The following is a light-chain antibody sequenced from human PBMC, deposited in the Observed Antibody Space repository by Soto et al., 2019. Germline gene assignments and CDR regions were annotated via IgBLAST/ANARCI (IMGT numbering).Light chain of an antibody. CDR1: SSDVGSYNY. V-gene: IGLV2-14*01. CDR2: DVY. CDR3: SSYTTSSSYV. J-gene: IGLJ1*01. Sequence: QSVLTQPASVSGSPGQSITISCTGTSSDVGSYNYVSWYQQHPGKAPKLLIFDVYSRPSGISNRFSGSKSGNTASLTISGLQAEDEADYYCSSYTTSSSYVFGAGTKVTVL.